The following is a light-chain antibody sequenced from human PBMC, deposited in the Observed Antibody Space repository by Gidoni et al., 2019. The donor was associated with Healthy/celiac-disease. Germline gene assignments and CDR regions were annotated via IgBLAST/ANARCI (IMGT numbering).Light chain of an antibody. J-gene: IGKJ1*01. V-gene: IGKV3-15*01. CDR3: QQYNNWPRT. CDR2: GAS. Sequence: EIVMTQSPATLSVSPGERATLSCRASKSVSSNLAWYQQKPGQAPRLLIYGASTRATGIPARFSGSGSGTEFTLTISSLQSEDFAVYYCQQYNNWPRTFXQXTKVXIK. CDR1: KSVSSN.